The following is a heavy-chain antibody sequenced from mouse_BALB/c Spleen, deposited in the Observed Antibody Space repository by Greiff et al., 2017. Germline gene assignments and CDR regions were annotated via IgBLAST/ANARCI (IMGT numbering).Heavy chain of an antibody. CDR2: IWGGGST. CDR3: ASSRSTMITTFAY. CDR1: GFSLSRYS. Sequence: VKLVESGPGLVAPSQSLSITCTVSGFSLSRYSVHWVRQPPGKGLEWLGMIWGGGSTDYNSALKSRLSISKDNSKSQVFLKMNSLQTDDTAMYYCASSRSTMITTFAYWGQGTLVTVSA. D-gene: IGHD2-4*01. V-gene: IGHV2-6-4*01. J-gene: IGHJ3*01.